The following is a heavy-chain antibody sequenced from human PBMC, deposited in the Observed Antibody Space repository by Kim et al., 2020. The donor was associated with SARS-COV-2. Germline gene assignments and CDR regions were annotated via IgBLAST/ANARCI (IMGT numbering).Heavy chain of an antibody. CDR3: ARDYYGSGSYSKKIDYFDY. D-gene: IGHD3-10*01. J-gene: IGHJ4*02. CDR1: GGTFSSYA. V-gene: IGHV1-69*13. CDR2: IIPIFGTA. Sequence: SVKVSCKASGGTFSSYAISWVRQAPGQGLEWMGGIIPIFGTANYAQKFQGRVTITADESTSTAYMELSSLRSEDTAVYYCARDYYGSGSYSKKIDYFDYWGQGTLVTVSS.